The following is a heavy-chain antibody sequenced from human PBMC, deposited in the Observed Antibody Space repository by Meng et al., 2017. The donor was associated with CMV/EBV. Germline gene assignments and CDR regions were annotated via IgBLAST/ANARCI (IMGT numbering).Heavy chain of an antibody. J-gene: IGHJ4*02. Sequence: ASVKVSCKASGYTFIDYGISWVRQAPGQGLEWMGWISAYNGNTNYAQKLQGRVTMTTDTSTSTAYMELRSLRSDDTAVYYCARVGPDSGSYSDDYWGQGTLVTVSS. V-gene: IGHV1-18*01. D-gene: IGHD1-26*01. CDR1: GYTFIDYG. CDR3: ARVGPDSGSYSDDY. CDR2: ISAYNGNT.